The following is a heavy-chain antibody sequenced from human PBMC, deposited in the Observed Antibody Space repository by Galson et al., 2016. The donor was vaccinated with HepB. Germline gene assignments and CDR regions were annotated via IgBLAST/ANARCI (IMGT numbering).Heavy chain of an antibody. CDR3: AKTYIRTRSSGYYAH. V-gene: IGHV3-9*01. J-gene: IGHJ4*02. Sequence: SLRLSCAASGFTFDDYAMHWVRQAPGKGLEWVSGISWNSGSIGYADSVKGRFTISRDNAKNSLYLQMNSLRAEDTALYCCAKTYIRTRSSGYYAHWGQGTLVTVSS. CDR2: ISWNSGSI. D-gene: IGHD3-22*01. CDR1: GFTFDDYA.